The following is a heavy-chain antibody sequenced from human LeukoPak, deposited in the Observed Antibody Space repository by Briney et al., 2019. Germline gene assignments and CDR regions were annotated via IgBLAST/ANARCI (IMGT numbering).Heavy chain of an antibody. Sequence: NPSETLSLTCTVSGGSISSSSYYWGWIRQPPGKGLEWIGSIYDSGSTYYNPSLKSRVTISVDTSKNQFSLKLSSVTAADTAVYYCARLGYCSSTSCQYYYYYGMDVWGQGTTVTVSS. CDR2: IYDSGST. J-gene: IGHJ6*02. V-gene: IGHV4-39*01. CDR1: GGSISSSSYY. CDR3: ARLGYCSSTSCQYYYYYGMDV. D-gene: IGHD2-2*01.